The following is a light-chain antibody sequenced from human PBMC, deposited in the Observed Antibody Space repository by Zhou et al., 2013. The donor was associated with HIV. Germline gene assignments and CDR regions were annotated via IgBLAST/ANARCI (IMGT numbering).Light chain of an antibody. CDR1: QSIRSW. V-gene: IGKV1-5*03. CDR2: KAS. CDR3: QQCNSYPXT. J-gene: IGKJ2*01. Sequence: DIQMTQSPSTLSASVGDRVTITCRASQSIRSWLAWYQQIPGKAPKVLIYKASTLESGVPSRFSGSGSGTEFTLTISSLQPDDFATYYCQQCNSYPXTFGQGTKLEIK.